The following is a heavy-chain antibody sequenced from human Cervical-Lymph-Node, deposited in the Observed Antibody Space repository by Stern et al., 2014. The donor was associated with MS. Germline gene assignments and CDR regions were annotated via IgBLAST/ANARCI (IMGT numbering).Heavy chain of an antibody. D-gene: IGHD6-19*01. CDR2: IRWNSGSL. V-gene: IGHV3-9*01. Sequence: EVQLVESGGGLVQPGRSLRLSCAGSGYNFDDYAMHWVRQAPGRGLEWVASIRWNSGSLEYADSVKGRFTVSRDNAKNSLYLQMDSLRAEDTAMYYCAKDISSGRWEAYCYYGMDVWGLGTTVTVSS. CDR1: GYNFDDYA. J-gene: IGHJ6*02. CDR3: AKDISSGRWEAYCYYGMDV.